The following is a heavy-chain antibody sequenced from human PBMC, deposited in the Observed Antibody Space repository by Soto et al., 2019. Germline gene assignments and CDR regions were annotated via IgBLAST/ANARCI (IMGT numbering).Heavy chain of an antibody. Sequence: QVQLVESGGGLVKPGGSLRLSCAASGFSFSDYYMSWIRQAPGKGLEWISYISSTGDTIYSADSVKGRFTISRDNANNSLSLQMDSLRPEDTAMYYCARARCLQLPFDRWGQGTLVTVSA. J-gene: IGHJ4*02. CDR1: GFSFSDYY. V-gene: IGHV3-11*01. CDR2: ISSTGDTI. D-gene: IGHD4-17*01. CDR3: ARARCLQLPFDR.